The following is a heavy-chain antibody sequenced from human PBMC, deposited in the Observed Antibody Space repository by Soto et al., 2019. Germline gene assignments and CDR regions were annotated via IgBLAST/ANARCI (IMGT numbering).Heavy chain of an antibody. D-gene: IGHD6-6*01. V-gene: IGHV1-18*01. CDR3: ARDRGSSSSPYFDY. J-gene: IGHJ4*02. Sequence: ASVKVSCKASGYTFTSYGISWVRQAPGQGLEWMGWISAYNGNTNYAQKLQGRVTMTTDTSTSPAYMELRSLRSDDTAVYYCARDRGSSSSPYFDYWGQGTLVTVSS. CDR1: GYTFTSYG. CDR2: ISAYNGNT.